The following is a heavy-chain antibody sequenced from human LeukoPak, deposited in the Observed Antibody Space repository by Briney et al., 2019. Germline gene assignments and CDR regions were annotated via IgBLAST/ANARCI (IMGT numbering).Heavy chain of an antibody. CDR1: GGSFSGYY. D-gene: IGHD6-6*01. Sequence: SETLFLTCAVYGGSFSGYYWSWIRQPPGKGLEWIGEINHSGSTNYNPSLKSRVTISVDTSKNQLSLKLSSVTAADTAVYYCARGGGYSSSSFDYWGQGTLVTVSS. CDR2: INHSGST. V-gene: IGHV4-34*01. J-gene: IGHJ4*02. CDR3: ARGGGYSSSSFDY.